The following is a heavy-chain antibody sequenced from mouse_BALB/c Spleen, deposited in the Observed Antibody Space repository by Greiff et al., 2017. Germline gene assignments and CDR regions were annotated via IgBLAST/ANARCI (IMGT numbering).Heavy chain of an antibody. D-gene: IGHD2-14*01. CDR2: ISDGGSYT. V-gene: IGHV5-4*02. CDR1: GFTFSDYY. CDR3: ARVVRQDYAMDY. Sequence: EAQLVESGGGLVKPGGSLKLSCAASGFTFSDYYMYWVRQTPEKRLEWVATISDGGSYTYYPDSVKGRFTISRDNAKNNLYLQMSSLKSEDTAMYYCARVVRQDYAMDYWGQGTSVTVSS. J-gene: IGHJ4*01.